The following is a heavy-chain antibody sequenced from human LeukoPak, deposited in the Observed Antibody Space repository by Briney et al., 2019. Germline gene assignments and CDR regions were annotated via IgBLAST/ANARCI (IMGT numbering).Heavy chain of an antibody. CDR1: GFTFSSYA. D-gene: IGHD3-22*01. V-gene: IGHV3-30-3*01. Sequence: GGSLRLSCAASGFTFSSYAMHWVRQAPGKGLEWVAVISYDGSNKYYADSVKGRFTISRDNSKNTLYLQMNSLRAEDTAVYYCARDMYYYDSSGYFDYWGQGTLVAVSS. CDR3: ARDMYYYDSSGYFDY. CDR2: ISYDGSNK. J-gene: IGHJ4*02.